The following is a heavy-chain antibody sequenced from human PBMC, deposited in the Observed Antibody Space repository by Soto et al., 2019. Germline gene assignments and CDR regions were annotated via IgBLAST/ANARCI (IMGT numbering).Heavy chain of an antibody. Sequence: GESLKISCKGSGYSFPSYWISWARQMPGKGLEWMGRIDPSDSYTNYTPSFQGHVTISADKSISTAYLQWSSLKASDTAMYYCARHPPVYGFWSGYYSETDYYGMVVWGQGTTVTVSS. CDR1: GYSFPSYW. CDR2: IDPSDSYT. J-gene: IGHJ6*02. D-gene: IGHD3-3*01. V-gene: IGHV5-10-1*01. CDR3: ARHPPVYGFWSGYYSETDYYGMVV.